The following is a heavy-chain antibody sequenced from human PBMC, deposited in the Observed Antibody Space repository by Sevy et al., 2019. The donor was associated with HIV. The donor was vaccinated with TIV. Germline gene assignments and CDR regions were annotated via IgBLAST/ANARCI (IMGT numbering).Heavy chain of an antibody. V-gene: IGHV1-18*01. CDR2: ISAYNGNT. Sequence: ASVKVSCKTSGYTFTSYGISWVRQAPGQGLEWMGWISAYNGNTNYSQKLQGRVTMTTDTSTSTAYMELSSLRSDDTAEYYCARVRVVPAAIYYYYGMDVWGQGTTVTVSS. D-gene: IGHD2-2*01. CDR1: GYTFTSYG. CDR3: ARVRVVPAAIYYYYGMDV. J-gene: IGHJ6*02.